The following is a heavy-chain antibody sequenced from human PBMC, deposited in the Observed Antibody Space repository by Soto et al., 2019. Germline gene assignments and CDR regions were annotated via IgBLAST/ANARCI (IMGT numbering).Heavy chain of an antibody. J-gene: IGHJ6*02. Sequence: SETLSLTCTVSGGSISSSSYYWGWIRQPPGKGLEWIGSIYYSGSTYYNPSLKSRVTISVDTSKNQFSLKLSSVTAADTAVYYCARTRGDYDSSCYYYSLYYYYVMDVWGQGTTVTVSS. V-gene: IGHV4-39*01. CDR3: ARTRGDYDSSCYYYSLYYYYVMDV. D-gene: IGHD3-22*01. CDR1: GGSISSSSYY. CDR2: IYYSGST.